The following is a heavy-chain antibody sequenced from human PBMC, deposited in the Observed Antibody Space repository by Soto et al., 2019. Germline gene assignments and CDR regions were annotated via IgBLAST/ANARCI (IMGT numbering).Heavy chain of an antibody. D-gene: IGHD2-15*01. J-gene: IGHJ4*02. CDR1: GDSINSSPYY. V-gene: IGHV4-39*01. CDR2: IYSSGTT. CDR3: ARRPLGYCSSGTCYRPYYFDY. Sequence: SETLSLTCTVSGDSINSSPYYWGWIRQPPGKGLEWIGNIYSSGTTYYNSSLETRVAISLDTSRNQFSLKLNSVTAADTAVYYCARRPLGYCSSGTCYRPYYFDYWGQGILVTVSS.